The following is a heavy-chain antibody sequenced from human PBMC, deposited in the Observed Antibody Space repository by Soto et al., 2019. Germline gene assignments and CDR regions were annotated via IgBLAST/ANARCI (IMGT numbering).Heavy chain of an antibody. V-gene: IGHV1-2*02. J-gene: IGHJ4*02. CDR2: ISPKSGGT. CDR1: GYTFINYY. Sequence: ASVKVSCKASGYTFINYYMHWVRQAPGQGFEWMGRISPKSGGTNYAQKFQGRVSMTWDTSLKTAYMELSSLMSEDTAVYYCAKDNVGQWLVPLFDYWGQGTLVTVSS. CDR3: AKDNVGQWLVPLFDY. D-gene: IGHD6-19*01.